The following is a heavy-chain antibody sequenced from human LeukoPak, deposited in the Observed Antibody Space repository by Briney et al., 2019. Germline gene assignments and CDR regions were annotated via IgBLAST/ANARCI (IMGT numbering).Heavy chain of an antibody. CDR2: INPNSGGT. CDR3: ARVTGYSSGWHYFDY. D-gene: IGHD6-19*01. Sequence: GASVKVSCKASGYTFTGYYMHWVRQAPGQGLEWMGWINPNSGGTNYAQKFQGRVTMTRDTSISTAYMELSRLRSDDTAVYYCARVTGYSSGWHYFDYWGQGTLVTVSS. J-gene: IGHJ4*02. V-gene: IGHV1-2*02. CDR1: GYTFTGYY.